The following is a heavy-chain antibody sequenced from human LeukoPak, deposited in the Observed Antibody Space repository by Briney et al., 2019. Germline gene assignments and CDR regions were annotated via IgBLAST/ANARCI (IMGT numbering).Heavy chain of an antibody. CDR1: GFTVSSNY. J-gene: IGHJ4*02. V-gene: IGHV3-66*01. CDR3: ARTYITMVRGVIDY. Sequence: PGGSLRLSCAASGFTVSSNYMSWVRQAPGKGLEWVSLIYSDGSTYYADSVKGRFTISRDNSKNTLYLQMNSLRAEDTAVYYCARTYITMVRGVIDYWGQGTLVTVSS. CDR2: IYSDGST. D-gene: IGHD3-10*01.